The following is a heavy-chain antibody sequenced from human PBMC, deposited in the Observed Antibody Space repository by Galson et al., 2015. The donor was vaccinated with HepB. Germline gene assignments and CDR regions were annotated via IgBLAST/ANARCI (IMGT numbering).Heavy chain of an antibody. CDR3: ARDASYSSSTREGGSFDY. V-gene: IGHV3-30-3*01. CDR1: GFTFSSYA. J-gene: IGHJ4*02. Sequence: SLRLSCAASGFTFSSYAMHWVRQAPGKGLEWVAVISYDGSNKYYADSVKGRFTISRDNSKNTLYLQMNSLRAEDTAVYYCARDASYSSSTREGGSFDYWGQGTLVTVSS. CDR2: ISYDGSNK. D-gene: IGHD6-6*01.